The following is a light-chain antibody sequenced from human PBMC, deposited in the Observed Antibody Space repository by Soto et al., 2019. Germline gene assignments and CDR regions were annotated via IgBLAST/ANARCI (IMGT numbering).Light chain of an antibody. CDR3: GSCRSDHPYV. CDR1: ISDVARYNR. Sequence: QSALTQPSSLSGSPGQSITISCTGSISDVARYNRVSWYQHHPGKAPRLIIYDVGSSVVSHRFSGSRSGDAASLTISGLQAEDEADYYCGSCRSDHPYVFGTGTKVTVL. V-gene: IGLV2-14*01. CDR2: DVG. J-gene: IGLJ1*01.